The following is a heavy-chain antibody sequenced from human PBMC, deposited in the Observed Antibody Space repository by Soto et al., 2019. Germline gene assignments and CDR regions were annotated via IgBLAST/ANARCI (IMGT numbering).Heavy chain of an antibody. J-gene: IGHJ4*02. CDR2: IYYSGST. Sequence: SETLSLTCTVSGGSISSYYWSWIRQPPGKGLEWIGYIYYSGSTNYNPSLKSRVTISVDTSQNQFSLKLSSVTAADTAVYYCARVGRKQWLAYYFDYRGQGTSVTVSS. D-gene: IGHD6-19*01. CDR3: ARVGRKQWLAYYFDY. CDR1: GGSISSYY. V-gene: IGHV4-59*01.